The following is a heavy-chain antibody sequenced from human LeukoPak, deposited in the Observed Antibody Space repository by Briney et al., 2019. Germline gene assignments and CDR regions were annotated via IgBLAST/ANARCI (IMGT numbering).Heavy chain of an antibody. Sequence: ASVKVSCKASGYTFTSYDINWVRQATGQGLEWMGWMNPNSGNTGYAQKFQGRVTMTRNTSISTAYMELSSLRSEDTAVYYCAVDTAMDEGCFDYWGQGTLVTVSS. V-gene: IGHV1-8*01. D-gene: IGHD5-18*01. J-gene: IGHJ4*02. CDR3: AVDTAMDEGCFDY. CDR2: MNPNSGNT. CDR1: GYTFTSYD.